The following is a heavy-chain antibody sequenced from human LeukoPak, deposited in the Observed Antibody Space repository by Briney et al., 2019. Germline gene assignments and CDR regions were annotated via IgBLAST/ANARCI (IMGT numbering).Heavy chain of an antibody. CDR1: GFTFSTYT. J-gene: IGHJ5*02. CDR2: ISSSSSYI. D-gene: IGHD5-18*01. V-gene: IGHV3-21*01. Sequence: GGSLRLSCAASGFTFSTYTMNWVRQAPGKGLEWVSYISSSSSYIYYADSVRGRFTISRDNAKNSLYLQINSLRAEDTAVYYCARGPYSYCLNLLDPWGQGTLVTVSS. CDR3: ARGPYSYCLNLLDP.